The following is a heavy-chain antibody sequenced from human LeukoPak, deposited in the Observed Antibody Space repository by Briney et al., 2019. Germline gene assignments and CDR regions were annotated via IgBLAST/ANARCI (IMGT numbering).Heavy chain of an antibody. CDR3: ARGHPHGWELYSDY. V-gene: IGHV3-30*04. CDR1: GFTFGAYA. CDR2: ISYDGNNE. J-gene: IGHJ4*02. Sequence: GGSLRLSCAASGFTFGAYAMHWVRQSPGKGLEWVALISYDGNNEWYADSVKGRFTVSRDNSKNTLYLQMNRLRVEDTAVYYCARGHPHGWELYSDYWGQGTLVTVSS. D-gene: IGHD1-26*01.